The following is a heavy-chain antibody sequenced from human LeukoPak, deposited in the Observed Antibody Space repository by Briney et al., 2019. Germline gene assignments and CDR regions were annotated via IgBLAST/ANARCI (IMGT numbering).Heavy chain of an antibody. CDR1: GGSISSNNYY. CDR2: IYYGGYT. Sequence: SETLSLTCTVSGGSISSNNYYWGWIRQPPGKGLEWIGSIYYGGYTYYNPSLKSRVTISVDTSKNQFSLKLSSVTAADTAIYYCQSRLLGWLLDYWGQGTLVTVSS. D-gene: IGHD3-3*01. J-gene: IGHJ4*02. V-gene: IGHV4-39*01. CDR3: QSRLLGWLLDY.